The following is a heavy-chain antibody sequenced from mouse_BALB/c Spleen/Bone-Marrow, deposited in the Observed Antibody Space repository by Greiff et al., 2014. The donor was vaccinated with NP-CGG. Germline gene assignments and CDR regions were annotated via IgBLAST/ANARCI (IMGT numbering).Heavy chain of an antibody. J-gene: IGHJ3*01. D-gene: IGHD1-1*01. Sequence: EVKLQESGAELVKPGASVKLSCTASGFNIKDTYMHWVKQRPEQGLEWIGRIDPANGNTKYDPKFQGMATITADTSSNTAYLQLSSLTSEDTAVYYCAMYYYGSSLFAYWGQGTLVTVSA. V-gene: IGHV14-3*02. CDR2: IDPANGNT. CDR3: AMYYYGSSLFAY. CDR1: GFNIKDTY.